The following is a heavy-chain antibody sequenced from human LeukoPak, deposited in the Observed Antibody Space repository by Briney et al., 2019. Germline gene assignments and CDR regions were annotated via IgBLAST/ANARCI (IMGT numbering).Heavy chain of an antibody. Sequence: GSLRLSCAASGFTVSSNYMSWVRQAPGKGLEWVSVIYSGGSTYYADSVKGRFTISRDNSKNTLYLQMNSLRAEDTAVYYCASHYYDSSGYATHAFDIWGQGTTVTVSS. CDR3: ASHYYDSSGYATHAFDI. J-gene: IGHJ3*02. D-gene: IGHD3-22*01. CDR2: IYSGGST. CDR1: GFTVSSNY. V-gene: IGHV3-66*04.